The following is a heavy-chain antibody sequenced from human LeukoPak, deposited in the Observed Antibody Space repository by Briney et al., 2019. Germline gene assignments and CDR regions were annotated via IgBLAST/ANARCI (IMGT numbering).Heavy chain of an antibody. CDR2: LYDDCTT. Sequence: GGSLRLSCAASGYTVSSNYMSWVRQAPGKGVEWVSVLYDDCTTYYPDPVKAPFTISIDNSKNTLYLQMSSLRAEDTAVYYCVKDMYRIAAPTPGAWGQGTLVTVSS. J-gene: IGHJ5*02. CDR3: VKDMYRIAAPTPGA. V-gene: IGHV3-53*05. CDR1: GYTVSSNY. D-gene: IGHD6-13*01.